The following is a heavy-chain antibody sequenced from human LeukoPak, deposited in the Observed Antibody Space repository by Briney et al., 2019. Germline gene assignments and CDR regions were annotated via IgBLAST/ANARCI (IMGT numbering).Heavy chain of an antibody. V-gene: IGHV1-69*06. D-gene: IGHD3-16*02. CDR2: IIPIFGSA. CDR3: AKGSRLREGGSYRF. J-gene: IGHJ4*02. Sequence: SVKVSCKASGGIFSSYAINRVRQAPGQGLEWMGRIIPIFGSANYAQKFQGRVTITADKSTRTAYMELSSLRSEDTALYYCAKGSRLREGGSYRFWGQGTLVTVSS. CDR1: GGIFSSYA.